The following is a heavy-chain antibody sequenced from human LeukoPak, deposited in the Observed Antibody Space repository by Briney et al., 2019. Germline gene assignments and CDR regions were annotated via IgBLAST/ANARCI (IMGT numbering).Heavy chain of an antibody. CDR2: IDNDGSGT. Sequence: GGSLRISCAASGFTFSGYWMHWVRQAPGKGLVWVSYIDNDGSGTTYADSVKGRFTISRDNAKNTVDLQMNSLRAEDTAVYYCARGGWETAIDYLGLGTLVTVSS. CDR1: GFTFSGYW. V-gene: IGHV3-74*01. J-gene: IGHJ4*02. D-gene: IGHD1-26*01. CDR3: ARGGWETAIDY.